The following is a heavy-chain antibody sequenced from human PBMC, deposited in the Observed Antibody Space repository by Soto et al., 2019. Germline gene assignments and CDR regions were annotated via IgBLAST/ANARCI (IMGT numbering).Heavy chain of an antibody. CDR1: GFTISDHY. V-gene: IGHV3-72*01. CDR3: SRPLSTVTTVLDV. CDR2: TRDKGHSYST. D-gene: IGHD4-4*01. Sequence: PGGSLRLSCVASGFTISDHYIDWVRQGPGKGLEWVGRTRDKGHSYSTAYAASVRGRFTISRDDSKNTVFLQMNSLTTEDTAVYYCSRPLSTVTTVLDVWGQGTTVTVSS. J-gene: IGHJ6*02.